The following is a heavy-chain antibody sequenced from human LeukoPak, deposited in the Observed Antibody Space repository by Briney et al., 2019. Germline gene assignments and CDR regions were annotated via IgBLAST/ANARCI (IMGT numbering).Heavy chain of an antibody. V-gene: IGHV1-46*01. J-gene: IGHJ4*02. CDR1: GYTFTSYY. D-gene: IGHD6-13*01. CDR3: ARDMNSSCREN. Sequence: ASVKVSCKASGYTFTSYYMHWVRQAPGQGLEWMGIINPSGGSTSYAQKFQGRVTMTTDTSASTVYMELRSLTSDDTAVYYCARDMNSSCRENWGQGTLVTVSS. CDR2: INPSGGST.